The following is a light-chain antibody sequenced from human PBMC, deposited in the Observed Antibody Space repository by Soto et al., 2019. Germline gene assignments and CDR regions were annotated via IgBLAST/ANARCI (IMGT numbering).Light chain of an antibody. CDR3: QQYGSSPTWT. J-gene: IGKJ1*01. CDR1: QSVSSNY. CDR2: GAS. V-gene: IGKV3-20*01. Sequence: ESVFTQSPVTLSLSPGERATLSCRASQSVSSNYLAWYQQKPGQAPRLLIYGASTRATGIPDRFSGSGSGTDFTLTISRLEPEDSAVYYCQQYGSSPTWTFGQGTKVDIK.